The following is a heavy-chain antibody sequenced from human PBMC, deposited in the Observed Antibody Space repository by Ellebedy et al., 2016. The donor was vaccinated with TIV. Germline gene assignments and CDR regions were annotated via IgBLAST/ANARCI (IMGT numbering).Heavy chain of an antibody. CDR3: ARAVGYSVDY. Sequence: SETLSLXXTVSGGSISSGGYSWSWIRQHPGKGLEWIGYIYYSGSTYYNPSLKSRVTISVDTSKNQFSLKLSSVTAADTAVYYCARAVGYSVDYWGQGTLVTVSS. D-gene: IGHD5-12*01. CDR1: GGSISSGGYS. J-gene: IGHJ4*02. V-gene: IGHV4-61*08. CDR2: IYYSGST.